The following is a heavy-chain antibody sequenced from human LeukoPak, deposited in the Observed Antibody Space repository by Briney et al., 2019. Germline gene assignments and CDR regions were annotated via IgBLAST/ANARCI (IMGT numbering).Heavy chain of an antibody. D-gene: IGHD4-23*01. CDR1: GGSISSYY. CDR3: ATSGIRWSAVDY. Sequence: SETLSLTCTVSGGSISSYYWSWIRQPPGKGLEWIGYIYYSGNTNYNPPLKSRVTISVDTSKIQFSLKLSSVTAADTAVYYCATSGIRWSAVDYWGQGTLVTVSS. CDR2: IYYSGNT. J-gene: IGHJ4*02. V-gene: IGHV4-59*12.